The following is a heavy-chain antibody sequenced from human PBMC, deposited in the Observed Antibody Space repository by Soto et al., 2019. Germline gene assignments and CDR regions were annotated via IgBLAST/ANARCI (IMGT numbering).Heavy chain of an antibody. CDR1: GGTFSSYT. D-gene: IGHD2-21*02. CDR3: AREYCGGDCYSPGVSFDY. Sequence: QVQLVQSGAEVKKPGSSVKVSCKASGGTFSSYTISWVRQAPGQGLEWMGRIIPILGIANYAQKFQGRVTITADKSTSTAYMELSSLRSEDTAVYYCAREYCGGDCYSPGVSFDYWGQGTLVTVSS. J-gene: IGHJ4*02. V-gene: IGHV1-69*08. CDR2: IIPILGIA.